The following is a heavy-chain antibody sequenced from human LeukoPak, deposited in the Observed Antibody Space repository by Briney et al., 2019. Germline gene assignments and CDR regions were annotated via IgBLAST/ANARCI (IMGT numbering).Heavy chain of an antibody. D-gene: IGHD3-22*01. CDR2: IIPILGIA. CDR1: GGTFSSYA. CDR3: ARSRGDYYDSRKYFQH. V-gene: IGHV1-69*04. Sequence: SVKVSCKASGGTFSSYAISWVRQAPGQGLEWMGRIIPILGIANYAQKFQGRVTITADKSTSTAYMELSSLRSEDTAVYYCARSRGDYYDSRKYFQHWGQGTLVTVSS. J-gene: IGHJ1*01.